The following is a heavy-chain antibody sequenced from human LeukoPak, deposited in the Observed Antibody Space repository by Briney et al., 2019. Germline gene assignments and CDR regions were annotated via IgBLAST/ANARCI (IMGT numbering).Heavy chain of an antibody. D-gene: IGHD6-13*01. V-gene: IGHV4-61*02. CDR2: IYISGSP. Sequence: SETLSLTCTVSGGSISSGSYHWSWTRQPAGKGLECIVRIYISGSPNYNTSLKSRVTIAVDTSKNQFSLKLSSVTAADTAVYYCARGGSSWYGALVDYYYYYMDVWGKGTTVTVSS. J-gene: IGHJ6*03. CDR1: GGSISSGSYH. CDR3: ARGGSSWYGALVDYYYYYMDV.